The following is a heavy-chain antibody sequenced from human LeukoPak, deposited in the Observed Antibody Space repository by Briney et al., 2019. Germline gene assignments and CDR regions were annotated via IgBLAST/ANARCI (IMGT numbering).Heavy chain of an antibody. Sequence: PSETLSLTCTVSGGSMSSYYWSWIRQPPGKGLEWIGYIYYSGSTNYNPSLKSRVTISVDTSKNQFSLKLSSVTAADTAVYYCARQDIPPLDYFDYWGQGTLVTVSS. J-gene: IGHJ4*02. CDR2: IYYSGST. D-gene: IGHD2-15*01. V-gene: IGHV4-59*08. CDR1: GGSMSSYY. CDR3: ARQDIPPLDYFDY.